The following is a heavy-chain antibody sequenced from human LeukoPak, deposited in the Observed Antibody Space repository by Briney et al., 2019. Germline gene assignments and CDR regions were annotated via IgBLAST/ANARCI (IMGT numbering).Heavy chain of an antibody. CDR3: ARGHYYDSSGYYYLTDY. CDR1: GFTFSSYW. Sequence: GGSLRLSCAASGFTFSSYWMHWVRQAPGKGLVWVSRINSDGSSTSYADSVKGRFTISRDNAKNTLYLQMNSLRAEDTAVYYCARGHYYDSSGYYYLTDYWGQGSLVTVSS. V-gene: IGHV3-74*01. CDR2: INSDGSST. J-gene: IGHJ4*02. D-gene: IGHD3-22*01.